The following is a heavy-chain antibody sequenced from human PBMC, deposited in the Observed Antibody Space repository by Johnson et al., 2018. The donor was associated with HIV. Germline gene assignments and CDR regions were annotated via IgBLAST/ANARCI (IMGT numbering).Heavy chain of an antibody. D-gene: IGHD4-17*01. CDR1: GFTFSSYG. Sequence: VQLVESGGGVVQPGRSLRLSCAASGFTFSSYGMHWVRQAPGKGLEWVAVISYDGSNKYYADSVKGRFTISRDNAKNSLYLQMNSLRAEDTALYYCAKDRTKDYGDYSGDAFDIWGQGTMVTVSS. CDR2: ISYDGSNK. CDR3: AKDRTKDYGDYSGDAFDI. V-gene: IGHV3-30*18. J-gene: IGHJ3*02.